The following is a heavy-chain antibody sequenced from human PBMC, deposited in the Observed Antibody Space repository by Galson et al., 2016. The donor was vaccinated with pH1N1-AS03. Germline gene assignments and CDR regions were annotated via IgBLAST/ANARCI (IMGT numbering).Heavy chain of an antibody. CDR3: ARHSGVTTTVTNAFDI. CDR1: SGSISSSSYY. CDR2: IYYLGYT. Sequence: SETLSLTCTVSSGSISSSSYYWGWIRQPPGKGLEWIASIYYLGYTYDNPSLKSRVTISVDTSKNQFSLRLSSVTAADTAVYYCARHSGVTTTVTNAFDIWGRGTMVPVSS. V-gene: IGHV4-39*07. D-gene: IGHD4-17*01. J-gene: IGHJ3*02.